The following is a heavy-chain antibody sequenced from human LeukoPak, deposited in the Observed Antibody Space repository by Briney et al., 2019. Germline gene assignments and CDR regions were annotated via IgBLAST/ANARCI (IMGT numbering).Heavy chain of an antibody. CDR1: GDSVSSNSAA. J-gene: IGHJ3*02. V-gene: IGHV6-1*01. Sequence: SQTLSLTCAISGDSVSSNSAAWNWIRQSPSRGLEWLGRTYYRSKWYNNYALYVKSTITINTDKYTNPSSLQLNSVPPEDTAVYYGARGGPFVFAFDIWGQGTMVPVSS. CDR3: ARGGPFVFAFDI. CDR2: TYYRSKWYN.